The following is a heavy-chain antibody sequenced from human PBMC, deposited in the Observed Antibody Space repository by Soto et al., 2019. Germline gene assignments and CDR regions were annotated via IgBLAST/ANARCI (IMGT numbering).Heavy chain of an antibody. D-gene: IGHD3-10*01. J-gene: IGHJ6*02. CDR1: GGSISSYY. V-gene: IGHV4-59*01. CDR3: AREEITMVRGVITDYYGMDV. CDR2: IYYSGST. Sequence: SETLSLTCTVSGGSISSYYWSWIRQPPGKGLEWIGYIYYSGSTNYNPSLKSRVTISVDTSKNQFSLKLSSVTAADTAVYYCAREEITMVRGVITDYYGMDVWGQGTTVT.